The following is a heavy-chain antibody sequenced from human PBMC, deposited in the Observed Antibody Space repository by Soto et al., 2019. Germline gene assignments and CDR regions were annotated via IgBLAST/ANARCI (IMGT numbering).Heavy chain of an antibody. V-gene: IGHV5-51*01. CDR1: GYSFTTYW. CDR3: ARNGIAGTYVDL. J-gene: IGHJ4*02. D-gene: IGHD6-13*01. Sequence: GDYLKISCKASGYSFTTYWIGWVRQMPGKGLEWMGIIYPGDSDTRYSPSFQGQVTISADKSISTAYLQWRSLTASDSAMFYCARNGIAGTYVDLWGKGTLGTAAS. CDR2: IYPGDSDT.